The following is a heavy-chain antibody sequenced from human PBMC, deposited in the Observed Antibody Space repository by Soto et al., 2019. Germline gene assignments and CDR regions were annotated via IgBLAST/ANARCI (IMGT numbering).Heavy chain of an antibody. V-gene: IGHV1-69*06. CDR3: ARQIYDSDTGPNFQYYFES. D-gene: IGHD3-22*01. J-gene: IGHJ4*02. CDR2: IIPIFGTA. CDR1: GGTFSSYA. Sequence: SVKVSCKASGGTFSSYAISWVRQAPGQGLEWMGGIIPIFGTANYAQKFQGRVTITADKSTSTAYMELSSLRASDTAMYYCARQIYDSDTGPNFQYYFESWGQGTPVTVPS.